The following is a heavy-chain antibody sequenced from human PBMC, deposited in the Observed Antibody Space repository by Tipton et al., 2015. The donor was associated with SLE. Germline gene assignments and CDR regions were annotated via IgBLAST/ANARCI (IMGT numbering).Heavy chain of an antibody. CDR3: ANFQRFPMYAFAY. V-gene: IGHV4-34*01. CDR2: IADTGSP. J-gene: IGHJ3*01. Sequence: TLSLTCAVYGGSFSGYHWTWIRQPPGQGLEWIGEIADTGSPNYNPSLKSRVTISVDTAKNQFSLQLKSVTAADMAMYYCANFQRFPMYAFAYWGHGTMVTVSS. D-gene: IGHD2/OR15-2a*01. CDR1: GGSFSGYH.